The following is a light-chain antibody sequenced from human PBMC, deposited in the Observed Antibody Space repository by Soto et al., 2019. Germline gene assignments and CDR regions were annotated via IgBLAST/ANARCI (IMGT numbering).Light chain of an antibody. J-gene: IGKJ5*01. CDR3: QQRSNWPIT. Sequence: EIVLTQSPATLSLSPGERATLSCRASQSVSAYLAWYQQNPGQAPRLLIYDASNRATGIPARFSGSGSGTDFTLTISSLEPEDFALYYCQQRSNWPITFGQGTRLEIK. V-gene: IGKV3-11*01. CDR2: DAS. CDR1: QSVSAY.